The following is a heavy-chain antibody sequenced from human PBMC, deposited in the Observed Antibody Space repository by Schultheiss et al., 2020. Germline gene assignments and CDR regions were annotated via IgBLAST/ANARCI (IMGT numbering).Heavy chain of an antibody. CDR1: GGSSSSGSYY. Sequence: SETLSLTCSVSGGSSSSGSYYWTWVRQPAGKGLEWIGRIYVSGNTNYNPSLKSRVTISLDTSKNQFSLKLNSVTAADTAVYYCARGGEAAWEVLAYWGQGTLVTVSS. J-gene: IGHJ4*02. V-gene: IGHV4-61*02. CDR3: ARGGEAAWEVLAY. D-gene: IGHD2-8*02. CDR2: IYVSGNT.